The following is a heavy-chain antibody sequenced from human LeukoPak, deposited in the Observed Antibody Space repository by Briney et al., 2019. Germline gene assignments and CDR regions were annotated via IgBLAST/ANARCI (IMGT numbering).Heavy chain of an antibody. V-gene: IGHV3-30*02. CDR3: AKDSERDQYYYGPGSYYNF. CDR1: GFIFSGYG. D-gene: IGHD3-10*01. CDR2: IRYDGSNQ. J-gene: IGHJ4*02. Sequence: GGSLRLSCAASGFIFSGYGMHWVRQVPGKGLQWVAYIRYDGSNQYYADSVKGRFTISRDNSKNTLYLQMNSLRAEDTAVYYCAKDSERDQYYYGPGSYYNFWGQGSLVTVSS.